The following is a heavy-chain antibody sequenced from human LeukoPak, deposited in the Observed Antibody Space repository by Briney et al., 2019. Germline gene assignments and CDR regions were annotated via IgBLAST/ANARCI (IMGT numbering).Heavy chain of an antibody. Sequence: ASVKVSCKASGYTFTDYYMHWVRQAPGQGLEWMGWINPNSGGTNYAQKFQGRVTMTRDTSISTAYMELSRLRSDDKAVYYCAGASYYYDSSGYPGYYFDYWGRGPLVTV. J-gene: IGHJ4*02. CDR2: INPNSGGT. V-gene: IGHV1-2*02. D-gene: IGHD3-22*01. CDR1: GYTFTDYY. CDR3: AGASYYYDSSGYPGYYFDY.